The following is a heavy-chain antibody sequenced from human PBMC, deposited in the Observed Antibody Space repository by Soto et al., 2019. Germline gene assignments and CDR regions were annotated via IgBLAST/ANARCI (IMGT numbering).Heavy chain of an antibody. CDR1: GGAFSTSD. CDR2: IIPVFGAA. CDR3: ARDPRSGWAHDAFDV. J-gene: IGHJ3*01. V-gene: IGHV1-69*01. D-gene: IGHD3-22*01. Sequence: QVHLVQSGAEVKMPGSSVRVSCASSGGAFSTSDIGWVRQAPGQGLEWLGGIIPVFGAANYAQKFKGRVTINADESTRTAYLEMSSLKPEDTATYYCARDPRSGWAHDAFDVWGPGTSIIVSS.